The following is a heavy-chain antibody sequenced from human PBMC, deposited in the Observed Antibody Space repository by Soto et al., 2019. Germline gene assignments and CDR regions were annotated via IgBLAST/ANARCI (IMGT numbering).Heavy chain of an antibody. J-gene: IGHJ3*02. CDR2: IDPSDSQT. CDR3: ASRRRGGRPGAFDI. CDR1: GYSFAGYW. Sequence: GESLKISCKGSGYSFAGYWITWVRQKPGKGLVWMGRIDPSDSQTYYSPSFRGHVTISVTKSITTVFLQWSSLRASDTAMYYCASRRRGGRPGAFDIWGQGTMVTVSS. D-gene: IGHD3-16*01. V-gene: IGHV5-10-1*01.